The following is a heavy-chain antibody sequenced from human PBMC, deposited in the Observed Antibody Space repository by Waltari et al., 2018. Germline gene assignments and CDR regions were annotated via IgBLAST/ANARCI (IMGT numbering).Heavy chain of an antibody. Sequence: EVQLLESGGGLVQPGGSLRLSCAASGFTFSSYAMSWVRQAPGKGLEWVSAISGSGCSTYYADSVKGRFTISRDNSKNTLYLQMNSLRAEDTAVYYCAKDYFPNTMIVVVITTPLDYWGQGTLVTVSS. CDR2: ISGSGCST. CDR3: AKDYFPNTMIVVVITTPLDY. J-gene: IGHJ4*02. CDR1: GFTFSSYA. D-gene: IGHD3-22*01. V-gene: IGHV3-23*01.